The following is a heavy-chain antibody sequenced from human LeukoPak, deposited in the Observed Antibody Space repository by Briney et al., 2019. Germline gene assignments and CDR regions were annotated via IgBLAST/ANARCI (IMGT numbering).Heavy chain of an antibody. D-gene: IGHD6-13*01. CDR2: IGTAGDT. J-gene: IGHJ6*02. CDR1: GFTFSSYD. Sequence: PGGSPRLSCAASGFTFSSYDMHWVRQATGKGLEWVSAIGTAGDTYYPGSVKGRFTISRENAKNSLYLQMNSLRAGDTAVYYCARAIAAANLAGYGMDVWGQGTTVTVSS. CDR3: ARAIAAANLAGYGMDV. V-gene: IGHV3-13*01.